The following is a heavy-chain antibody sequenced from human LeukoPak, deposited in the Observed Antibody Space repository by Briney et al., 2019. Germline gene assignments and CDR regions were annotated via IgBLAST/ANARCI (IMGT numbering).Heavy chain of an antibody. CDR1: RYSFTNYW. CDR3: ARLCPRYDCGMDV. J-gene: IGHJ6*02. Sequence: GGSLRLSCKGSRYSFTNYWIIWVRQMPGKGLEWMGRIDPSDSYTNYSPSFQGHVTISADKSISTAYLQRSGLKASDTAMYYCARLCPRYDCGMDVWGQGTSVTVSS. V-gene: IGHV5-10-1*01. CDR2: IDPSDSYT.